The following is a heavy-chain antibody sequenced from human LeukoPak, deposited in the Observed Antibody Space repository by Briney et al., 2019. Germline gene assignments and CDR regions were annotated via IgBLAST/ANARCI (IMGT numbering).Heavy chain of an antibody. D-gene: IGHD6-13*01. Sequence: PSETLPLTCTVSGVSVSSGSYYWRWLRQPPGKGLEWIGYIYYSGSTNYNPSLKSRFTISVDTSKNQFSLKLSSVTAADTAVYYCAREDNSPLRPGIAAAVGVFDYWGQGTLVTVSS. CDR2: IYYSGST. J-gene: IGHJ4*02. CDR3: AREDNSPLRPGIAAAVGVFDY. CDR1: GVSVSSGSYY. V-gene: IGHV4-61*01.